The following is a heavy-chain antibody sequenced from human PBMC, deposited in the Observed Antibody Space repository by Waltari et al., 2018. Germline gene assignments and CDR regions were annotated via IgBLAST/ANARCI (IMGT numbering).Heavy chain of an antibody. CDR3: ARSTYYYDSSGYSYYYYYYMDV. V-gene: IGHV4-59*01. Sequence: QVQLQESGPGLVKPSETLSLTCTVPGGSISSYYWSCIRQPPGKGLEWIGYIYYSGSTNYNPSLKSRVTISVDTSKNQFSLKLSSVTAADTAVYYCARSTYYYDSSGYSYYYYYYMDVWGKGTTVTVSS. D-gene: IGHD3-22*01. CDR2: IYYSGST. J-gene: IGHJ6*03. CDR1: GGSISSYY.